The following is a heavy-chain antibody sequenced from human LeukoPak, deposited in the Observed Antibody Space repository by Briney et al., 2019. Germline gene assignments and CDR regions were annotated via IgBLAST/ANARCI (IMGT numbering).Heavy chain of an antibody. J-gene: IGHJ4*02. V-gene: IGHV4-34*01. CDR2: INDSGNT. Sequence: SETLSLTCSVYGGPFSGYYWGWIRQPPGKGLEWMGEINDSGNTNYNASLKRRVTMSVDTSKNQFSLKLNSVTAADTAVYYCARGRGYCDGAGCRFYNIDSWGQGTLVTVSS. CDR3: ARGRGYCDGAGCRFYNIDS. CDR1: GGPFSGYY. D-gene: IGHD2-21*01.